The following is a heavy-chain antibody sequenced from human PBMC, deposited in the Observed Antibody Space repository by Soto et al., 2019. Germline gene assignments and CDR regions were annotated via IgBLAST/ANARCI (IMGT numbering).Heavy chain of an antibody. V-gene: IGHV3-30-3*01. D-gene: IGHD2-2*01. CDR3: ARDSYRYCSSTSCFPLSDY. CDR2: ISYDGSNK. CDR1: GFTFSSYA. J-gene: IGHJ4*02. Sequence: PGGSLRFSCAASGFTFSSYAMHWVRQAPGKGLEWVAVISYDGSNKYYADSVKGRFTISRDNSKNTLYLQMNSLRAEDTAVYYCARDSYRYCSSTSCFPLSDYWGQGTLVTVSS.